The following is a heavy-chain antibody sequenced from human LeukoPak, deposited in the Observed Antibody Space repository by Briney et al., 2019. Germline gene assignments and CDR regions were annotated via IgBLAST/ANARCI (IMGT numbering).Heavy chain of an antibody. J-gene: IGHJ6*02. CDR3: ARDRWSGATGDYHYYYGTDV. Sequence: ASVKVSCKASGYTSTNYGISWVRQAPGQGLEWMGWIGGYNGKTKYVEKLQGRATMTTDTSTSTAYMELRSLRSDDTAVYYCARDRWSGATGDYHYYYGTDVWGQGTTVIVSS. D-gene: IGHD1-26*01. V-gene: IGHV1-18*01. CDR1: GYTSTNYG. CDR2: IGGYNGKT.